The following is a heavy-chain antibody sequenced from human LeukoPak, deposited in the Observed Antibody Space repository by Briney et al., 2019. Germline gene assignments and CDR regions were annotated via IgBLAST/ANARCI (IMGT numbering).Heavy chain of an antibody. V-gene: IGHV1-8*01. CDR1: GYTFTNYD. J-gene: IGHJ5*01. D-gene: IGHD3-10*01. CDR2: MNPNSGNT. Sequence: AASVKVSCKASGYTFTNYDINWVRQAAGQGLEWMGWMNPNSGNTGYAQKSQGRVTMTRDTSISTAYMELGSLRSEDTAVYYCAKQGNYFGSGSYYGNWFDFWGQGNLVTVSS. CDR3: AKQGNYFGSGSYYGNWFDF.